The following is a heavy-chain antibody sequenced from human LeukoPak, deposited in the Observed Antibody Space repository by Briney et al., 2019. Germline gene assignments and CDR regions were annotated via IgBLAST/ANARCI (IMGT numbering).Heavy chain of an antibody. Sequence: SEALSLTCTVSGGSISSYYWSWIRQPPGKGLEWIGYIYYSGSTNYNPSLKSRVTISVDTSKNQFSLKLSSVTAADTAVYYCARRAMIVVVNWFDPWGQGTLVTVSS. J-gene: IGHJ5*02. CDR1: GGSISSYY. V-gene: IGHV4-59*12. CDR3: ARRAMIVVVNWFDP. CDR2: IYYSGST. D-gene: IGHD3-22*01.